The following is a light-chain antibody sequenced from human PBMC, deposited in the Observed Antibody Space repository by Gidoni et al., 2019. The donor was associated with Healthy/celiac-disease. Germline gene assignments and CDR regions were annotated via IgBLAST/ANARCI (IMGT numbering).Light chain of an antibody. V-gene: IGKV1-5*03. CDR2: KAS. J-gene: IGKJ3*01. CDR1: QSISTL. Sequence: DIQMTQSPSTLSASVGDRVTIICRASQSISTLLAWYQQKPGKAPKCLIHKASSLESGVPSSFSGSGSGTEFTLTISSLQPDDFATYYCQQYYTYPLTFGPGTKVDIK. CDR3: QQYYTYPLT.